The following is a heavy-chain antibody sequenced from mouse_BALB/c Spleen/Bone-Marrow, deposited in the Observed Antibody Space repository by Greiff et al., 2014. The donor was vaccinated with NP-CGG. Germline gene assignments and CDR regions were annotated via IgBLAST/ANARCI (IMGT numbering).Heavy chain of an antibody. CDR2: IWAGGNT. Sequence: QVQLKESGPGLVAPSQSLSITCTVSGFSFTSYGVHWVRQPPGKGQEWLGIIWAGGNTNYNSALMSRLSISKDNSKSQVFLKMNSLQTDDTAMYYCARELGAWFAYWGQGTLVTVSA. V-gene: IGHV2-9*02. CDR1: GFSFTSYG. J-gene: IGHJ3*01. CDR3: ARELGAWFAY. D-gene: IGHD4-1*01.